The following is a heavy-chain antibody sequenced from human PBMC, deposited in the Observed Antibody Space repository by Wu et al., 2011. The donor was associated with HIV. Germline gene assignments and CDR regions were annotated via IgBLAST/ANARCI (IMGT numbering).Heavy chain of an antibody. CDR3: ARGSTSRTYGTTPDYYYYYMDV. CDR2: IISIFGTV. D-gene: IGHD4-11*01. CDR1: AVTFSSYS. J-gene: IGHJ6*03. Sequence: QVQLVQSGAEVKKPGSSVKVSCKAPAVTFSSYSITWMRQAPGQGLEWMGGIISIFGTVNYAQKFQGRVTITADKSTSTAYMELSSLRSEDTAVYYCARGSTSRTYGTTPDYYYYYMDVWGKGTTVTVSS. V-gene: IGHV1-69*06.